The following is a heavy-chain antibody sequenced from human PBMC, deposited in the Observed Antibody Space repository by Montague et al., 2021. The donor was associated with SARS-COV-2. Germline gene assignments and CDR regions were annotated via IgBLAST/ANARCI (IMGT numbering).Heavy chain of an antibody. Sequence: SETLSLTCTVSGGSISSSTYYWGWIRQPPGKGLEWIASIYYSGGTYFNPSLKSRVAISIDTSKNQFSLKLSSVTAADTAVYYCARRPYYYDSSGQSDPWGQGVLVTVSS. CDR1: GGSISSSTYY. CDR3: ARRPYYYDSSGQSDP. D-gene: IGHD3-22*01. J-gene: IGHJ5*02. V-gene: IGHV4-39*07. CDR2: IYYSGGT.